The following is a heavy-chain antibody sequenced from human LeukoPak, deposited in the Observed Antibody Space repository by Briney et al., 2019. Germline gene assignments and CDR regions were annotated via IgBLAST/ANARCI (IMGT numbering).Heavy chain of an antibody. CDR2: ISSSSSYI. CDR3: ARDPIVVVPAVPDY. V-gene: IGHV3-21*01. Sequence: GGSLRLSCAASGFTFSSYSMNWVRQAPGKGLEWVSSISSSSSYIYYADSVKGRFTISRDNAKNSLYLQMNSLRAEDTAVYYCARDPIVVVPAVPDYWGQGTLVTVSS. CDR1: GFTFSSYS. J-gene: IGHJ4*02. D-gene: IGHD2-2*01.